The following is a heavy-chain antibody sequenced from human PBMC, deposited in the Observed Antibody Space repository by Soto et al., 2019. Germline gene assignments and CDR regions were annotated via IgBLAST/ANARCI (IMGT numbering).Heavy chain of an antibody. Sequence: ASGKELEWVGRIRSKAISYETAYAASVQGRFTISRDDSKNMVYLQMNSLKTEDTAVYYCTRASWNYYYYGMDIWGQGTTVTVSS. CDR3: TRASWNYYYYGMDI. V-gene: IGHV3-73*01. J-gene: IGHJ6*02. D-gene: IGHD1-1*01. CDR2: IRSKAISYET.